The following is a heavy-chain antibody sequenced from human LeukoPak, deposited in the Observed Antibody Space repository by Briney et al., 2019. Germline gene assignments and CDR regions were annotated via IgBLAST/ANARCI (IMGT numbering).Heavy chain of an antibody. J-gene: IGHJ4*02. CDR3: ARDSGVSTPLDH. CDR1: GFTFSDYW. D-gene: IGHD2/OR15-2a*01. V-gene: IGHV3-74*03. Sequence: TGGSLRLSCQASGFTFSDYWIHWVRHAPGKGLVWVSRITHGGDSAEYAGSVEGRFTTSRDNAKNTAYLQLNSLRAEDTAVYYCARDSGVSTPLDHWGQGALVTVSS. CDR2: ITHGGDSA.